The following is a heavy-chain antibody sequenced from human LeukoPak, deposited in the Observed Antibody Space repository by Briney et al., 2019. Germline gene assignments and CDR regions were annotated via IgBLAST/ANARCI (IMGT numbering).Heavy chain of an antibody. Sequence: SVKVSCKASGGTFSSYAISWVRQAPGQGLEWMGGIIPNFGTANYAQKFQGRVTITADESTSTAYMELSSLRSEDTAVYYCALRSSSSPLRSSYYYYYYMDVWGKGTTVTVSS. V-gene: IGHV1-69*13. J-gene: IGHJ6*03. CDR3: ALRSSSSPLRSSYYYYYYMDV. D-gene: IGHD6-6*01. CDR2: IIPNFGTA. CDR1: GGTFSSYA.